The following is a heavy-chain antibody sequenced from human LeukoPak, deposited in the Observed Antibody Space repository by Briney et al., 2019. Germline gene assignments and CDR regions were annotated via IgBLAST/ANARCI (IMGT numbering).Heavy chain of an antibody. Sequence: PSETLSLTCAVYGGSFSGYYWSWIRQPPGKGLEWVGEINHSGSTNYNPSLKSRVTISVDTSKNQFSLKLSSVTAADTAVYYCARGRWELLRGFDYWGQGTLVTVSS. D-gene: IGHD1-26*01. V-gene: IGHV4-34*01. J-gene: IGHJ4*02. CDR1: GGSFSGYY. CDR3: ARGRWELLRGFDY. CDR2: INHSGST.